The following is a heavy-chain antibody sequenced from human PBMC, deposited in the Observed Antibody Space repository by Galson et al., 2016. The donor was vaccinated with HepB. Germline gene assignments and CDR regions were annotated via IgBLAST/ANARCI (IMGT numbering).Heavy chain of an antibody. Sequence: SLRLSCAASGFTFSSYAMSWVRQAPGKGLEWVALVSYSGSNEYYGDSVKGRMTSSRDNSKSTLYLHINNPRAEDTAVYYCARGSRYPISGSHDYWGQGTLVTVSS. CDR2: VSYSGSNE. J-gene: IGHJ4*02. D-gene: IGHD3-10*01. CDR1: GFTFSSYA. CDR3: ARGSRYPISGSHDY. V-gene: IGHV3-30*04.